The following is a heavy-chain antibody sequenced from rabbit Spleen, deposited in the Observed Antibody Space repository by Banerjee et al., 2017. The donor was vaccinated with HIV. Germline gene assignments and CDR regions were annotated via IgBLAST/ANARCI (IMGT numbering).Heavy chain of an antibody. J-gene: IGHJ4*01. Sequence: QEQLVESGGGLVQPEGSLTLTCTASGWSFSSDYYMCWVRQAPGKGLEWIGCIAAAGSDNTYYANWAKGRFTISKTSTTVTLQMTSLTPADTATYFCARRGDYSVSWRATDFNLWGQGTLVTVS. V-gene: IGHV1S45*01. D-gene: IGHD2-1*01. CDR3: ARRGDYSVSWRATDFNL. CDR2: IAAAGSDNT. CDR1: GWSFSSDYY.